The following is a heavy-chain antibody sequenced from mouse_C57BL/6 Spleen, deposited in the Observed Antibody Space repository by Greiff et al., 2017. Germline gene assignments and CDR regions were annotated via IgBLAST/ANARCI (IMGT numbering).Heavy chain of an antibody. D-gene: IGHD2-1*01. Sequence: QVQLQQSGPELVKPGASVKISCKASGYAFSSSWMNWVKQRPGKGLEWIGRIYPGDGDTNYNGKFKGKATLTADKSSSTAYMQLSSLTSEDSAVYFYARGDYGNYDYFDDWGQGTTLTVSS. CDR1: GYAFSSSW. CDR2: IYPGDGDT. J-gene: IGHJ2*01. V-gene: IGHV1-82*01. CDR3: ARGDYGNYDYFDD.